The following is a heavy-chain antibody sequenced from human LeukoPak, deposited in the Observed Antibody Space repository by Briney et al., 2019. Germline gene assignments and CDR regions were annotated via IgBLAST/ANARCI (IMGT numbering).Heavy chain of an antibody. V-gene: IGHV3-33*06. CDR2: IWYDGKNK. Sequence: GGSLRLSCAASGFTFSNHGMHWVRQAPGKGLEWVAIIWYDGKNKYYGDSAKGRFTISRDNSKNTLYLQMNSLRAEDTAVYYCAKGGVHCSSTSCYMDYYYMDVWGKGTTVTVSS. CDR3: AKGGVHCSSTSCYMDYYYMDV. D-gene: IGHD2-2*02. J-gene: IGHJ6*03. CDR1: GFTFSNHG.